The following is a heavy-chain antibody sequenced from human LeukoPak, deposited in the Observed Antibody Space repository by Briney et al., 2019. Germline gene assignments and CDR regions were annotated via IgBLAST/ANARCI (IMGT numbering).Heavy chain of an antibody. V-gene: IGHV1-2*02. Sequence: ASVKVSCKASGYTFTGYYMHWVRQAPGQGLEWMGWINPNSGGTNYAQKLQDRVTITADKSTSTAYMELSGLRSEDTAVYYCARVSQGTLDYWGQGTQVTVSS. CDR2: INPNSGGT. J-gene: IGHJ4*02. CDR1: GYTFTGYY. CDR3: ARVSQGTLDY.